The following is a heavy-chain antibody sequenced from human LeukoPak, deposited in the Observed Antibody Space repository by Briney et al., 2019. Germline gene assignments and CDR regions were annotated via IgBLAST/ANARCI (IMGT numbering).Heavy chain of an antibody. J-gene: IGHJ6*02. V-gene: IGHV3-30*18. CDR3: AKDGDSSGWLEDYYYGMDV. CDR2: ISYDGSNK. D-gene: IGHD6-19*01. CDR1: GFTFSSYG. Sequence: GGSLRLSCAASGFTFSSYGMHWVRQAPGKGLEWVAVISYDGSNKYYADSVKGRFTISRDNSKNTLYLQMNSLRAEDTAVYYCAKDGDSSGWLEDYYYGMDVWGQGTTVTVSS.